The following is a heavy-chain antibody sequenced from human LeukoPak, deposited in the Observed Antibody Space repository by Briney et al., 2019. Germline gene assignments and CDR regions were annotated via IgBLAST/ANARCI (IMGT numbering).Heavy chain of an antibody. CDR2: IYTSGST. CDR3: ARERGRIVVVIDY. CDR1: GGSICSGSYY. Sequence: PSQTLSLTCTVSGGSICSGSYYWGWIRQPAGKGLEWIGRIYTSGSTNYNPFLKSRVTISVETSKNQFSLKLSSVTAADTAVYYCARERGRIVVVIDYWGQGTLVTVSS. J-gene: IGHJ4*02. V-gene: IGHV4-61*02. D-gene: IGHD3-22*01.